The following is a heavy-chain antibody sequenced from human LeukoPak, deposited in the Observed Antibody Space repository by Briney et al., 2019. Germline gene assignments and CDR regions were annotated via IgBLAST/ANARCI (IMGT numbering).Heavy chain of an antibody. Sequence: ASVKVSCKVSGYTLTELSMHWVRQAPGKGLEWMGGFDPEDGETIYAQKFQGRVTMTEDTSTDTAYMELSGLRSEDTAVYYCAATGYYDSSGYYYPSNWGQGTLVTVSS. J-gene: IGHJ4*02. CDR1: GYTLTELS. CDR3: AATGYYDSSGYYYPSN. D-gene: IGHD3-22*01. CDR2: FDPEDGET. V-gene: IGHV1-24*01.